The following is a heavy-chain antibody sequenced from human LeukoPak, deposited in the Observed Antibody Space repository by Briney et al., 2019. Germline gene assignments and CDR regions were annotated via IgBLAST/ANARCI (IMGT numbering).Heavy chain of an antibody. CDR1: GYTFTSYY. V-gene: IGHV1-46*01. D-gene: IGHD6-13*01. CDR3: ARDVEQQLVFDY. CDR2: INPSGGST. J-gene: IGHJ4*02. Sequence: GASVKVSCTASGYTFTSYYMHWVRQAPGQGLEWMGIINPSGGSTSYAQKFQGRVTMTRDTSTSTVYMELSSLRSEDTAVYYCARDVEQQLVFDYWGQGTLVTVSS.